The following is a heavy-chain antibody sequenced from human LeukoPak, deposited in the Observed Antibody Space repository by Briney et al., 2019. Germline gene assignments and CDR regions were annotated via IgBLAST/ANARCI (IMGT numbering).Heavy chain of an antibody. J-gene: IGHJ4*02. V-gene: IGHV1-2*02. D-gene: IGHD3-10*01. CDR1: GYSFTAFY. Sequence: ASVKVSCKTSGYSFTAFYIHWVRQAPGQGLEWMGWIHPRSGETNYAQKFKGRVTMARDTSISTVYQDLSSLGSDDTAVYYCARDGEYGTGSYYRGCLDYWGQGTLVTVSS. CDR3: ARDGEYGTGSYYRGCLDY. CDR2: IHPRSGET.